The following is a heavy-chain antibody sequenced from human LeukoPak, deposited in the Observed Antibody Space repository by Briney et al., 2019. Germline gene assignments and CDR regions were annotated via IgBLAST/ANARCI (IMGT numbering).Heavy chain of an antibody. J-gene: IGHJ3*02. D-gene: IGHD2-8*01. V-gene: IGHV4-59*01. CDR3: ARALNGFGAFDI. CDR2: IYYSGST. Sequence: SETLSLTCTVSGGSISRYYWSWIRQFPGKGLEWIGYIYYSGSTNYNPSLKSRVTISVDTSKNQFSLKMSSVTAADTAVYYCARALNGFGAFDIWGPGTMVTVSS. CDR1: GGSISRYY.